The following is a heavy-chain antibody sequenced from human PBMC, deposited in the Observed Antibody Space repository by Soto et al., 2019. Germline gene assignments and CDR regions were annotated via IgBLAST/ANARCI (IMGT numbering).Heavy chain of an antibody. CDR2: ISGSGGST. CDR3: AKDRLQWLAPMDV. J-gene: IGHJ6*02. D-gene: IGHD6-19*01. V-gene: IGHV3-23*01. Sequence: GGSLRLSCAASGFTFSSYAMSWVRQAPGKGLEWVSAISGSGGSTYYADSVKGRFTISRDNSKNTLYLQMNSLRAEDTAVYYFAKDRLQWLAPMDVWGQGTTVTVSS. CDR1: GFTFSSYA.